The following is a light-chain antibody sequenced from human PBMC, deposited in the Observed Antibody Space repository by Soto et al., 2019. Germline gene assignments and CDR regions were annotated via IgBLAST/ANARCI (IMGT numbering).Light chain of an antibody. CDR3: QQSYSTPT. CDR1: QSISSY. CDR2: AAS. V-gene: IGKV1-39*01. J-gene: IGKJ4*01. Sequence: DIQMTQSPSSLSASVGDRVTITCRASQSISSYLNWYQQKPGKAPKLLIYAASSLQSGVPSRFSGSGSATDFTLTISSLQPEDFATYYCQQSYSTPTVGGGTKVEIK.